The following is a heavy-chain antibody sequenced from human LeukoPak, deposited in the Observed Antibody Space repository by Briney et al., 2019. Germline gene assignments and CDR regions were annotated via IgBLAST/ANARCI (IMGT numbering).Heavy chain of an antibody. D-gene: IGHD3-22*01. J-gene: IGHJ4*02. V-gene: IGHV4-59*05. Sequence: KASETLSLTCTVSGGSISSYYWSWIRQPPGKGLEWIGSIYYSGSTYYNPSLKSRVTISVDTSKNQFSLKLSSVTAADTAVYYCARHDSSGYTIGYWGQGTLVTVSS. CDR3: ARHDSSGYTIGY. CDR2: IYYSGST. CDR1: GGSISSYY.